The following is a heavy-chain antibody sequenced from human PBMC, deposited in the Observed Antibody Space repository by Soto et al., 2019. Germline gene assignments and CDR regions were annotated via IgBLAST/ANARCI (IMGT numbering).Heavy chain of an antibody. CDR2: IYYSGST. D-gene: IGHD3-10*01. CDR3: ARTYYYGSGRFDP. CDR1: GGSVSSGSYY. V-gene: IGHV4-61*01. Sequence: QVQLQESGPGLVKPSETLSLTYTVSGGSVSSGSYYWSWIRQPPGKGLEWIGYIYYSGSTNYNPSLKSRVTISVDTSKNQFSLKLSSVTAADTAVYYCARTYYYGSGRFDPWGQGTLVTVSS. J-gene: IGHJ5*02.